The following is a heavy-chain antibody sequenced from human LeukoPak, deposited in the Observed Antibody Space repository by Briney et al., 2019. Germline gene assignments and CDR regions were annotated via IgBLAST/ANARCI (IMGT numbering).Heavy chain of an antibody. V-gene: IGHV3-7*01. CDR3: AREELLGAYYYYGMDV. D-gene: IGHD1-26*01. CDR2: IKQDGSEK. CDR1: GFTFSSYW. Sequence: QSGGSLRLSCAASGFTFSSYWMSWVRQAPGKGLEWVANIKQDGSEKYYVDSVKGRFTISRDNAKNSLYLQMNSLRAEDTAVYYCAREELLGAYYYYGMDVWGQGTTVTVSS. J-gene: IGHJ6*02.